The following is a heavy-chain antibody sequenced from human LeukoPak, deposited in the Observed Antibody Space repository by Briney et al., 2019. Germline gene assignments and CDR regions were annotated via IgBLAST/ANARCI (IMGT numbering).Heavy chain of an antibody. D-gene: IGHD6-19*01. V-gene: IGHV1-18*01. CDR3: ARAPAVAGIMFFNY. J-gene: IGHJ4*02. CDR1: GYTFTSYG. Sequence: ASVKVSCKASGYTFTSYGISWVRQAPGQGLEWMGWISAYNGNTNYAQKLQGRVTMTTDTSTSTAYMELRSLRSDDTAVYYCARAPAVAGIMFFNYWGQGTLVTVSS. CDR2: ISAYNGNT.